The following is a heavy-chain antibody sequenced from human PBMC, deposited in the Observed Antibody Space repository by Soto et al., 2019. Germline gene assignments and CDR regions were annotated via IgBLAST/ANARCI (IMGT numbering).Heavy chain of an antibody. D-gene: IGHD5-18*01. Sequence: GGSLRLSCAASGFTLSTYSMKWVRQAPGKGLEWVSSISSSSSLIFYADSVKGRFTVSRDNARNSLYLQVDSLRAEDTAVYYCARVYTYGYGFDYWGQGTLVTVSS. J-gene: IGHJ4*02. CDR2: ISSSSSLI. CDR3: ARVYTYGYGFDY. V-gene: IGHV3-21*01. CDR1: GFTLSTYS.